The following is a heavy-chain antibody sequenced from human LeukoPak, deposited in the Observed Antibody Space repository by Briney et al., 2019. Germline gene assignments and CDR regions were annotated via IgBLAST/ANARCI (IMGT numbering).Heavy chain of an antibody. CDR2: IYTSGST. D-gene: IGHD2-2*01. J-gene: IGHJ5*02. CDR3: ARDVVPAANPPYHWFDP. Sequence: PSETLSLTCTVSGGSISSYYWSWIRQPAGKGLEWIGRIYTSGSTNYNPSLKRRVTMSVDTSKNQFSLKLSSVTAADTAVYYCARDVVPAANPPYHWFDPWGQGTLVTVSS. CDR1: GGSISSYY. V-gene: IGHV4-4*07.